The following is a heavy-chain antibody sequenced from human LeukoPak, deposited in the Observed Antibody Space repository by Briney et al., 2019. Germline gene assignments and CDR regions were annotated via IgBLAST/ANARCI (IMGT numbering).Heavy chain of an antibody. D-gene: IGHD6-13*01. Sequence: PGGSLRLSCAASGFTFSSYGMHWVRQAPGKGLEWVAVISYDGNNKYYADSVKGRFTISRDNSKNTLYLQMNSLRAEDTAVYYCAKAGTAAAGLDYWGQGTLVTVSS. CDR3: AKAGTAAAGLDY. J-gene: IGHJ4*02. CDR1: GFTFSSYG. V-gene: IGHV3-30*18. CDR2: ISYDGNNK.